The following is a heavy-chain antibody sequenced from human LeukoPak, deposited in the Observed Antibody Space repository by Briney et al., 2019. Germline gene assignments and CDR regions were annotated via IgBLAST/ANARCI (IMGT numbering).Heavy chain of an antibody. V-gene: IGHV1-69*06. CDR3: ARGKEYYYDSSGYYEGGY. J-gene: IGHJ4*02. CDR1: GGTFSSYA. Sequence: SVKVSCKASGGTFSSYAISWVRQAPGQGLEWMGGIIPIFGTANYAQKFQGRVTITADKSTSTAYMELSSLRSEDTAVYYCARGKEYYYDSSGYYEGGYWGQGTLVTVSS. CDR2: IIPIFGTA. D-gene: IGHD3-22*01.